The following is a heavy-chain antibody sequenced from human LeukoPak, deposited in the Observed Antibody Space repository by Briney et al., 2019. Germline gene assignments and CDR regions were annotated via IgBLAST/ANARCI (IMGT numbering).Heavy chain of an antibody. CDR3: ARVRITGTKNLDY. Sequence: ASVKVSCKASGYTFTGYYMHWVRQAPGQGLEWMGWINPNSGGTNYAQKFQGRVTMTRDTSISTAYMELSRLRSDDTAVYYCARVRITGTKNLDYWGQGTLVTVSS. J-gene: IGHJ4*02. CDR2: INPNSGGT. CDR1: GYTFTGYY. V-gene: IGHV1-2*02. D-gene: IGHD1-7*01.